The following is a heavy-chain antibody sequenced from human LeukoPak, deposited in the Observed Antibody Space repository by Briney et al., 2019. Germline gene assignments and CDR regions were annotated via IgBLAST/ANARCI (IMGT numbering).Heavy chain of an antibody. CDR3: AKSRGESRGASNY. V-gene: IGHV3-23*01. D-gene: IGHD1-26*01. J-gene: IGHJ4*02. CDR1: GFTFFSYA. CDR2: ISGSGDTT. Sequence: GGSLRLSLAAPGFTFFSYALNWGRPAPGEGLEWVSFISGSGDTTYYADSVKGRFTISRDSSKNTLYLQMNSLRAEDTAVYYCAKSRGESRGASNYWGQGTLVTVSS.